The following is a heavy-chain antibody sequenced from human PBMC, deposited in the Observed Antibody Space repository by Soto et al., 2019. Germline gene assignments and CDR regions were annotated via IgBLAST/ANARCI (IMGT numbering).Heavy chain of an antibody. CDR1: GFTFSSYS. Sequence: EVQLVESGGGLVKPGGSLRLSCAASGFTFSSYSMNWVRQAPGKGLEWVSSISSSSSYIYYADSVKGRFTISRDNAKNSLYLQMSSLRAEDTAVYYCARGGSSAFDPWGQGTLVTVSS. D-gene: IGHD2-15*01. V-gene: IGHV3-21*01. CDR3: ARGGSSAFDP. J-gene: IGHJ5*02. CDR2: ISSSSSYI.